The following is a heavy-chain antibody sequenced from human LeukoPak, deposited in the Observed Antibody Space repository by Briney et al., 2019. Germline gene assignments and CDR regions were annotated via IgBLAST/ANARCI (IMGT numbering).Heavy chain of an antibody. D-gene: IGHD6-13*01. V-gene: IGHV1-24*01. CDR2: LDPEDGET. CDR1: GYTLTELS. J-gene: IGHJ4*02. CDR3: ATDGIAAAGTAPLF. Sequence: ASVKVSCKVSGYTLTELSMHWVRQAPGKGLEWVGGLDPEDGETIYAQKFQGRVTMTEDTSTDTAYMELSSLRSEDTAVYYCATDGIAAAGTAPLFWGQGTLVTVSS.